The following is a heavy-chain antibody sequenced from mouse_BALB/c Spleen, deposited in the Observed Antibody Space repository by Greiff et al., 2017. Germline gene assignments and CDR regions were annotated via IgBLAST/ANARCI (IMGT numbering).Heavy chain of an antibody. J-gene: IGHJ4*01. CDR1: GYSITSYYA. Sequence: VQLKESGPGLVKPSQSLSLSCTVTGYSITSYYAWYLIRKFPGTQLEWMGYISYSGSTSYNPSLKSRISITRDTSKNQFFLQLNSVTTEDTATYYCAIPHYYGSRPYAMDYWGQGTSVTVSS. CDR2: ISYSGST. CDR3: AIPHYYGSRPYAMDY. V-gene: IGHV3-2*02. D-gene: IGHD1-1*01.